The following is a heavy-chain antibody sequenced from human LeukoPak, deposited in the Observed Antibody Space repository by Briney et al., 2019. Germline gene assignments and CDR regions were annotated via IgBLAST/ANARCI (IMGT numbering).Heavy chain of an antibody. J-gene: IGHJ4*02. D-gene: IGHD5-24*01. Sequence: PGGSLRLACAASGLTFSSYAIEWGRQARGKGVGWVAVISCDGSNKNYADSVKGRFRISRDNSKTTLYLQMNSMRAEDTAVYYCASGPQGATVNYFDYWGQGTLVTVSS. CDR3: ASGPQGATVNYFDY. V-gene: IGHV3-30-3*01. CDR1: GLTFSSYA. CDR2: ISCDGSNK.